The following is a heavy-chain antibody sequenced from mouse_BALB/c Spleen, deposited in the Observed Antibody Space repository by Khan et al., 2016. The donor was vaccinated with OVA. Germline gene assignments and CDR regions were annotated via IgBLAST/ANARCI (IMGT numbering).Heavy chain of an antibody. CDR2: IDPFSGGS. CDR3: ADHLTGSFAY. V-gene: IGHV1-31*01. Sequence: EVELVESGPELMKPGASVKISCKASGYSFTSYYIHWMIQSHGNSLEWIGYIDPFSGGSTYNQNFKDKATLTVDKSSSTAYLHLSHLTAEDSAVYCCADHLTGSFAYWGQGTLVTVSA. D-gene: IGHD4-1*01. CDR1: GYSFTSYY. J-gene: IGHJ3*01.